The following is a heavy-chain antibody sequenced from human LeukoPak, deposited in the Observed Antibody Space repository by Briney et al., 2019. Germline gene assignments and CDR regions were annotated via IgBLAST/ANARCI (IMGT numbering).Heavy chain of an antibody. Sequence: GGSLRLSCAASGFTFSSYSMNWVRQAPGKGREWVSSISSSSSYIYYADSVKGRFTISRDNAKNSLYLQMNSLRAEDTAVYYCARSGYSSSWNFDFWGQGTLVTVSS. D-gene: IGHD6-13*01. J-gene: IGHJ4*02. CDR1: GFTFSSYS. V-gene: IGHV3-21*01. CDR2: ISSSSSYI. CDR3: ARSGYSSSWNFDF.